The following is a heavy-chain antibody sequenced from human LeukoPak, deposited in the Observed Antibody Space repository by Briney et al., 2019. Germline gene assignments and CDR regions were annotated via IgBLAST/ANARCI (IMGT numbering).Heavy chain of an antibody. CDR3: ARTEQLVYGMDV. CDR1: GFTFSSYS. D-gene: IGHD6-13*01. V-gene: IGHV3-48*04. CDR2: ISSSSSSI. Sequence: GGSLRLSCAASGFTFSSYSMNWVRQAPGKGLEWVSYISSSSSSIYYADSVKGRFTISRDNAKNSLYLQMNSLRAEDTAVYYCARTEQLVYGMDVWGQGTTVTVSS. J-gene: IGHJ6*02.